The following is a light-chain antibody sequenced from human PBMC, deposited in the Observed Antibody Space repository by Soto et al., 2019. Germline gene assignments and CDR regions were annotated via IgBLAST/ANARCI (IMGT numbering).Light chain of an antibody. CDR1: SSDLGAYKY. J-gene: IGLJ1*01. CDR2: EVS. V-gene: IGLV2-14*03. Sequence: QSVLTQPASVSGSPGQSITISCAGTSSDLGAYKYVSWYQQHPDKAPKLILYEVSRRPSGVSNRFSGSKSGNTASLTISGLLAEDEADYSCSSYTNTSTIVFGTGTKVTLL. CDR3: SSYTNTSTIV.